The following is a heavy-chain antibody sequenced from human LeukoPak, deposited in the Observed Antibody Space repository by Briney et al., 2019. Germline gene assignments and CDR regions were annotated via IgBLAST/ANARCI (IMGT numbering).Heavy chain of an antibody. V-gene: IGHV4-61*08. CDR2: ISYSGNT. CDR3: ATRSTGVAATFDS. CDR1: GGSISSGGYY. J-gene: IGHJ4*02. D-gene: IGHD2-15*01. Sequence: SETLSLTCTVSGGSISSGGYYWSWIRQAPGKGLEWIGYISYSGNTNYNPSLKSRVTISVDTSKNQFSLKLRYVTAADTAVYYCATRSTGVAATFDSWGQGALVTVSS.